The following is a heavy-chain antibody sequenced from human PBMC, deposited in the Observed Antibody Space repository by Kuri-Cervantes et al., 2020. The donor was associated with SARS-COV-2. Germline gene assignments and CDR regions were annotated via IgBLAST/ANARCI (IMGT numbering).Heavy chain of an antibody. Sequence: GSLRLSCTVSGGSISSYYWSWIRQPPGKGLEWIGYIYYSGSTNYNPSLKSRVTISVDTSKNQFSLKLSSVTAADTAVYYCARRDCSSTSCYNDYWGQGTLVTVSS. D-gene: IGHD2-2*02. J-gene: IGHJ4*02. V-gene: IGHV4-59*08. CDR3: ARRDCSSTSCYNDY. CDR1: GGSISSYY. CDR2: IYYSGST.